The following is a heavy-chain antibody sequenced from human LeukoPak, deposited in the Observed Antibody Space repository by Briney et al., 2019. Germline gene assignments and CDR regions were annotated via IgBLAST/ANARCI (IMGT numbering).Heavy chain of an antibody. V-gene: IGHV4-61*02. J-gene: IGHJ4*02. CDR3: ARGMATINFDY. CDR2: IYASGST. Sequence: SETLSLTCTVSGGSISSGSYYWSWIRQPAGKGLEWIGRIYASGSTNYNPSLKSRVTISVDTPKNQFSLKLNSVTAADTAVYYCARGMATINFDYWGQGTLVTVSS. D-gene: IGHD5-24*01. CDR1: GGSISSGSYY.